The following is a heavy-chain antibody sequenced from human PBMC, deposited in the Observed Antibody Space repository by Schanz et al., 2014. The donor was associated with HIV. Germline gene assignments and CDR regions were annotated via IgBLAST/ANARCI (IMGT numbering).Heavy chain of an antibody. CDR1: GGSVSSGSYY. V-gene: IGHV4-61*01. Sequence: QVQLQESGPGLVKPSETLSLTCTVSGGSVSSGSYYWSWIRQPPGEGLEWIGYIYYSGSTNYNPSLKSRVTISVDTSKNQSPLKLRAVTAADTAVYYCAREGMEQMVNILDVWGQGTRVNVSS. J-gene: IGHJ6*02. CDR2: IYYSGST. CDR3: AREGMEQMVNILDV. D-gene: IGHD6-13*01.